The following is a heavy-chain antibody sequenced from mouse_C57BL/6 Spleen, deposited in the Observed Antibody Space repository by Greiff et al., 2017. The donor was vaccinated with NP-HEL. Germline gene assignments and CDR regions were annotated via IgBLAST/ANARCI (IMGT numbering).Heavy chain of an antibody. CDR2: IHHYNDDT. CDR3: ARESGGNDGYDIDY. D-gene: IGHD2-14*01. CDR1: GFTFTTYP. V-gene: IGHV1-47*01. J-gene: IGHJ2*01. Sequence: VQLQQSGAELVKPGASVKLSCTASGFTFTTYPISWIQQNHGKSLEWIATIHHYNDDTNYNENFKGKATWTVEKSTNTVYLELSRLTSDDSAVYDGARESGGNDGYDIDYWGQGTTLTVSS.